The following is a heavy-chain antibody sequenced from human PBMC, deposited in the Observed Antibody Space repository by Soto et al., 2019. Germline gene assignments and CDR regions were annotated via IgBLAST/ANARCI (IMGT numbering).Heavy chain of an antibody. V-gene: IGHV3-30*18. Sequence: XVSLRLSCAASGFTFSSYGMHWVRQAPGKGLEWVAVISYDGSNKYYADSVKGRFTTSRDNSKNTLYLQMNSLRAEDTAVYYCAKDMGYCSGGSCPPFNGMDVWGQGTTVTVSS. D-gene: IGHD2-15*01. CDR2: ISYDGSNK. CDR3: AKDMGYCSGGSCPPFNGMDV. CDR1: GFTFSSYG. J-gene: IGHJ6*02.